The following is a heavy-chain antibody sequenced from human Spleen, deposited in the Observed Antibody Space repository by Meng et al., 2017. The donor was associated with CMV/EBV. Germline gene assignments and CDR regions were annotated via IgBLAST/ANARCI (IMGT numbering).Heavy chain of an antibody. Sequence: ASVKVSCKASGYTFTSFYMHWVRQAPGQGLEWMGMINPSGGSTKYAQMFQCRVTMTTDTSTTTAYMELRSLRSDDTAIYYCARDRAVTLETRLDYWGQGTLVTVSS. D-gene: IGHD4-23*01. V-gene: IGHV1-46*01. J-gene: IGHJ4*02. CDR2: INPSGGST. CDR1: GYTFTSFY. CDR3: ARDRAVTLETRLDY.